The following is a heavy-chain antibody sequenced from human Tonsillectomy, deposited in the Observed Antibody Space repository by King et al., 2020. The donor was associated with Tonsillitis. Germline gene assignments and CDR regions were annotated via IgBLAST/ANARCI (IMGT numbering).Heavy chain of an antibody. Sequence: QLQESCPGLVKPSETLSLTCTVSGGSISSSSYYWGWIRQPPGNGLERIVGIYYSGRTYYKPSLKVRVTISVDTSKNQFSLGLRSVTAADTAVYYCGRHNGYCPGGSCPGRYFDYWGQGTLVTVSS. CDR1: GGSISSSSYY. V-gene: IGHV4-39*01. J-gene: IGHJ4*02. D-gene: IGHD2-15*01. CDR2: IYYSGRT. CDR3: GRHNGYCPGGSCPGRYFDY.